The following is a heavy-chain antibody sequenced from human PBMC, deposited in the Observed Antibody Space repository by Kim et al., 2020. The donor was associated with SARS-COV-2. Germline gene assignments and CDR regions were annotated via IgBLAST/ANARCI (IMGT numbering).Heavy chain of an antibody. D-gene: IGHD3-22*01. V-gene: IGHV3-30-3*01. CDR3: ARMGYYYDSSGYYWFDP. CDR2: ISYDGSNK. CDR1: GFTFSSYA. J-gene: IGHJ5*02. Sequence: GGSLRLSCAASGFTFSSYAMHWVRQAPGKGLEWVAVISYDGSNKYYADSVKGRFTISRDNSKNTLYLQMNSLRAEDTAVYYCARMGYYYDSSGYYWFDPWGQGTLVTVSS.